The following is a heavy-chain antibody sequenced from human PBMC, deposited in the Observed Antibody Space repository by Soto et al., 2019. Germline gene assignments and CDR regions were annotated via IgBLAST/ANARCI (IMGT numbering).Heavy chain of an antibody. CDR3: ARGPDYEGYFDY. D-gene: IGHD4-17*01. CDR1: GGTFSNFA. J-gene: IGHJ4*02. Sequence: QVRLVQSGAEVKKPGSSVKVSCKASGGTFSNFANNWVRQAPGQGLEWMGGIILPFGVPHYAQKFQGRVAMAADESMTTVYMDLSGLRSEDAAVYYCARGPDYEGYFDYWGQGTLVTVSS. CDR2: IILPFGVP. V-gene: IGHV1-69*12.